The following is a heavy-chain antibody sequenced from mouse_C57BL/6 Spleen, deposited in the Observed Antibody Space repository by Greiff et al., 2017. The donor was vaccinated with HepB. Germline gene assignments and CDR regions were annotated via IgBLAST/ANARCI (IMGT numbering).Heavy chain of an antibody. J-gene: IGHJ4*01. Sequence: QVQLQQPGAELVKPGASVKLSCKASGYTFTSYWMQWVKQRPGQSLEWIGEIDPSNSYTNYNQKFKGKATLTVDTSSSTAYMQLSSLTSEDSAVYYCARFVYYWIDYWGQGTSVTVSS. D-gene: IGHD2-1*01. CDR1: GYTFTSYW. CDR2: IDPSNSYT. CDR3: ARFVYYWIDY. V-gene: IGHV1-50*01.